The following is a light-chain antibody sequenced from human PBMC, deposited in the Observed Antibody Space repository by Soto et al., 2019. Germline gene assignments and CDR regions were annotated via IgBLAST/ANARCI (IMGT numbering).Light chain of an antibody. CDR3: QQYSTSPRT. Sequence: EIVLTQSPGTLSLSPGETATLSCRASQSVSINYLAWYQQKPGQAPRLLIYGASGRATGIPDRFSGSESGTDFTLTISRLEAEDSAVYYCQQYSTSPRTFGQGTKVDIK. V-gene: IGKV3-20*01. CDR1: QSVSINY. CDR2: GAS. J-gene: IGKJ1*01.